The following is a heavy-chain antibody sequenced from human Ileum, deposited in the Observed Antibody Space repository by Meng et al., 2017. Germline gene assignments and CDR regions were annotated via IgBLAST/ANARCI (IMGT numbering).Heavy chain of an antibody. CDR3: AREPPAAAGTGADY. CDR2: IYYSGTT. V-gene: IGHV4-31*03. Sequence: QVQLQESGPGLVKTSQTLSLTCTVSGGSISSGGYYWSWIRQHPGKGLEWIGYIYYSGTTYYNPSLKSRVTISVDTSKNQFSLKLSSVTAADTAVYYCAREPPAAAGTGADYWGQGTLVTVSS. D-gene: IGHD6-13*01. J-gene: IGHJ4*02. CDR1: GGSISSGGYY.